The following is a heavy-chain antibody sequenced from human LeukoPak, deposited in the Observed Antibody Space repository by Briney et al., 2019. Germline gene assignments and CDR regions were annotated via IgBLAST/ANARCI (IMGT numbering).Heavy chain of an antibody. CDR1: GYSFSRGYY. D-gene: IGHD3-3*01. CDR2: IYHSGST. V-gene: IGHV4-38-2*02. Sequence: KPSETLSLPCTVSGYSFSRGYYWGWIRQPPGNGLEWLVCIYHSGSTYYNPSLKSRVTISVDTSKNQFSLKLSSLTAATTPVSHCASANYGIWCGYYPLYYWGQGTLVTVSS. J-gene: IGHJ4*02. CDR3: ASANYGIWCGYYPLYY.